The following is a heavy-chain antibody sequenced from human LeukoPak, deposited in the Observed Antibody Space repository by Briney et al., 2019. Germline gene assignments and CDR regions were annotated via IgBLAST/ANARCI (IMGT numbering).Heavy chain of an antibody. CDR1: GYTFTSCD. D-gene: IGHD6-19*01. CDR3: TRGSSGRRDN. CDR2: MNPNSGNT. Sequence: ASVKVSCKASGYTFTSCDINWVRQATGQGLGWMGWMNPNSGNTGYGQSFHGRITMTRDISIGTAYMELSNLTSEDTAIYYCTRGSSGRRDNWGQGTLVTVSA. J-gene: IGHJ4*02. V-gene: IGHV1-8*01.